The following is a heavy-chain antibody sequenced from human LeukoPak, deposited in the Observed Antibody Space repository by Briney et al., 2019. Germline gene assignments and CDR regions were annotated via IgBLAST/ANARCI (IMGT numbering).Heavy chain of an antibody. Sequence: GRSLRLSCAASGFTFSSYAMHWVRQAPGKGLEWVAVISYDGSNKYYADSVKGRFTISRDNSKNTLYLQMNSLRAEDTAVYYCARDPNYYGSGAIDYWGQGTLVTVSS. CDR2: ISYDGSNK. CDR1: GFTFSSYA. CDR3: ARDPNYYGSGAIDY. D-gene: IGHD3-10*01. J-gene: IGHJ4*02. V-gene: IGHV3-30*04.